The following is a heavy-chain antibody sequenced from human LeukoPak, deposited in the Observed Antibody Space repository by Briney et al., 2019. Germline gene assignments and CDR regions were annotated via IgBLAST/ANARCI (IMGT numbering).Heavy chain of an antibody. CDR1: GYTFTDYW. CDR3: ARLGSYSSSSDY. CDR2: IHPSDSDT. V-gene: IGHV5-51*01. D-gene: IGHD6-6*01. Sequence: GESLKISCQGSGYTFTDYWVGWVRPLPGEGLEWMGIIHPSDSDTRYRSSFQGQVTITVDTDINTAFLQWSRLKASDTAMYYCARLGSYSSSSDYWGQGTLVTVSS. J-gene: IGHJ4*02.